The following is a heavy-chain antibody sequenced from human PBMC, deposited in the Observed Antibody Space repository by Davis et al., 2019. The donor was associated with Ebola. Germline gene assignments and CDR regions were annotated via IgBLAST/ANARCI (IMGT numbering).Heavy chain of an antibody. Sequence: GGSLRLSCAASGFTFSSYGMHWVRQAPGKGLEWVAVISYDGSNKYYADSVKGRFTISRDNSKNTLYLQMNSLRAEDTAVYYCAKRGYGDNFGVKNFEHWGQGTLVTVSS. CDR2: ISYDGSNK. CDR1: GFTFSSYG. J-gene: IGHJ4*02. D-gene: IGHD4-23*01. CDR3: AKRGYGDNFGVKNFEH. V-gene: IGHV3-30*18.